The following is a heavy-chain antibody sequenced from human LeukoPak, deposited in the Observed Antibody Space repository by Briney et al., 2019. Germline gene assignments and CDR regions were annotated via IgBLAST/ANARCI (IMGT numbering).Heavy chain of an antibody. D-gene: IGHD1-14*01. CDR3: IPGGDFDY. CDR1: GFTFSGSA. V-gene: IGHV3-73*01. Sequence: GGSLRLSCAASGFTFSGSAMHWVRQASGKGLEWVGRIRSKANSYATAYAASVKGRFTISRDDSKNTADLQMNSLKTEDAAVYYCIPGGDFDYWGQGTLVTVSS. CDR2: IRSKANSYAT. J-gene: IGHJ4*02.